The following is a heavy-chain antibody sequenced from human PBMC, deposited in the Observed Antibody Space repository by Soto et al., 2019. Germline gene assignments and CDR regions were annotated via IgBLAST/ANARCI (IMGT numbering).Heavy chain of an antibody. CDR2: ISSSSSTI. J-gene: IGHJ4*02. CDR3: AREDSSGWYYFDY. D-gene: IGHD6-19*01. V-gene: IGHV3-48*01. CDR1: GFTFSSYS. Sequence: EVQLVESGGGLVQPGGSLRLSCAASGFTFSSYSMNSVRQAPGKGLEWVSYISSSSSTIYYADSVKGRFTIARDNAKNSLDLQMNRLRGEDTAVYYCAREDSSGWYYFDYWGQGTLVNVSS.